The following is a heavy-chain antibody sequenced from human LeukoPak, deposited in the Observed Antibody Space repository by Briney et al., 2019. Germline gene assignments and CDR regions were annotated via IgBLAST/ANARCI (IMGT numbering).Heavy chain of an antibody. CDR3: ARASRYGSGSFDY. CDR1: GGSISSGDYY. D-gene: IGHD3-10*01. J-gene: IGHJ4*02. V-gene: IGHV4-30-4*01. Sequence: SETLSLTCTVSGGSISSGDYYWSWIRQPPGKGLEWIGYIYYSGSTYYNPSLKSRATISVDTSKNQFSLKLSSVTAADTAVYYCARASRYGSGSFDYWGQGTLVTVSS. CDR2: IYYSGST.